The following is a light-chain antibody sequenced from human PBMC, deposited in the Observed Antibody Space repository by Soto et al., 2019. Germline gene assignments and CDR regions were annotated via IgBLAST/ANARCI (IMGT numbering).Light chain of an antibody. CDR3: QQYGSSPRT. CDR1: QSVSNNY. Sequence: VLTQSPGTLSLSTGERATLSCRASQSVSNNYLAWYQQKPGQAPRLLIYGASSRATGIPDRFAGSGSGTDFTLTISRLEPEDFAVYYCQQYGSSPRTFGQGAKVDI. J-gene: IGKJ1*01. CDR2: GAS. V-gene: IGKV3-20*01.